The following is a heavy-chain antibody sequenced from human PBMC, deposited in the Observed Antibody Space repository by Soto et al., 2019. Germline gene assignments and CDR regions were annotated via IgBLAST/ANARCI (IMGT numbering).Heavy chain of an antibody. D-gene: IGHD2-2*01. CDR2: IYYSGST. CDR3: ARRSVVVVPAAMYCYYYMDV. V-gene: IGHV4-59*08. Sequence: SETLSLTCTVSGGSIGSYYWSWIRQPPGKGLEWIGSIYYSGSTYYNPSLKSRVTISVDTSKNQFSLKLSSVTAADTAVYYCARRSVVVVPAAMYCYYYMDVWGKGTTVTVSS. CDR1: GGSIGSYY. J-gene: IGHJ6*03.